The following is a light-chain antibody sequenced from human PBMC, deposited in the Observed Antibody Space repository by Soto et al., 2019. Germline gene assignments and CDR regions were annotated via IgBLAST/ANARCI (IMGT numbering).Light chain of an antibody. V-gene: IGLV2-14*01. CDR3: SSYTSSPWIYV. CDR1: SSDVGGYNY. J-gene: IGLJ1*01. CDR2: DVS. Sequence: QSALTQPASVSGSPGQSITISCTGTSSDVGGYNYVSWYQQHPGKAPKLMIYDVSNRPSGVSNRFSGSKSGNTASLTISGLQAEDEADYYCSSYTSSPWIYVFGTGTKLT.